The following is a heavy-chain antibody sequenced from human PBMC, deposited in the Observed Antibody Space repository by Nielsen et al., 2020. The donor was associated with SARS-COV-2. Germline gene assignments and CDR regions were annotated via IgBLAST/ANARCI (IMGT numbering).Heavy chain of an antibody. CDR1: GFPFTNAW. D-gene: IGHD4-23*01. CDR2: IRSYANEYAT. CDR3: SSPTVAY. Sequence: GGSLRLSCAASGFPFTNAWMIWVRQAPGKGLEWLGRIRSYANEYATAYAASVKGRFTISRDDSKNTAYLQMNSLKTEDTAVYYCSSPTVAYWGQGTLVTVSS. V-gene: IGHV3-73*01. J-gene: IGHJ4*02.